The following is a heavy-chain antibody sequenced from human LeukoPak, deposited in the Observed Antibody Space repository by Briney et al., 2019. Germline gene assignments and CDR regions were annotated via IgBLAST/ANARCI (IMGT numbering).Heavy chain of an antibody. Sequence: GGSLRLSCAASGFTFSSYAMHWVRQAPGKGLEWVAVISYDGSNKYYADSVKGRFTISRDNSKNTLYLRMNSLRAEDTAVYYCAREGREEMATIHWFDPWGQGTLVTVSS. CDR2: ISYDGSNK. CDR3: AREGREEMATIHWFDP. V-gene: IGHV3-30-3*01. J-gene: IGHJ5*02. CDR1: GFTFSSYA. D-gene: IGHD5-24*01.